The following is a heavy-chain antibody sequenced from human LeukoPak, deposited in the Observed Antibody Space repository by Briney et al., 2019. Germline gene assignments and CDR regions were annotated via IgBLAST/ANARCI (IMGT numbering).Heavy chain of an antibody. V-gene: IGHV2-5*02. CDR3: AYIMITFGGIVARDAFEI. Sequence: SRPTLGNPTQTLTLTCTFSGVSLSTTGVGVGWVRRPPGEALEWLTVINWDNDIRYSPSLKSRFTIAKDTLKNQVVLIMTNLDPVDSATYYCAYIMITFGGIVARDAFEIWGQGTVVTVSS. CDR1: GVSLSTTGVG. J-gene: IGHJ3*02. CDR2: INWDNDI. D-gene: IGHD3-16*02.